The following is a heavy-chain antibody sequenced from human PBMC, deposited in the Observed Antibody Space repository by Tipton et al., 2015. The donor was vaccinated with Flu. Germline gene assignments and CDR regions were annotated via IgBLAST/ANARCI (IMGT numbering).Heavy chain of an antibody. J-gene: IGHJ2*01. CDR2: VLYSGST. CDR1: GGSISSYY. Sequence: LRLSCSVSGGSISSYYWSWIRQPPGKGLEWIGYVLYSGSTNYNPSLKSRVTISVDTSKNQFSLKLTSVSDTDAAVYYCARSPGGAVGAVYWYFDLWGRGTLVAVSS. D-gene: IGHD1-26*01. V-gene: IGHV4-59*01. CDR3: ARSPGGAVGAVYWYFDL.